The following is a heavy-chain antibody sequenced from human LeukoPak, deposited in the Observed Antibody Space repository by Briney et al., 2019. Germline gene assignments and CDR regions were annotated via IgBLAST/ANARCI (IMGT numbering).Heavy chain of an antibody. D-gene: IGHD3-10*01. CDR3: ARVPYYYGSGSYYYYYYGMDV. J-gene: IGHJ6*02. V-gene: IGHV4-59*01. CDR1: GGSISSYY. Sequence: SETLSLTCTVSGGSISSYYWSRIRQPPGKGLEWIGYIYYSGSTNYNPSLKSRVTISVDTSKNQFSLKLSSVTAADTAVYYCARVPYYYGSGSYYYYYYGMDVWGQGTTVTVSS. CDR2: IYYSGST.